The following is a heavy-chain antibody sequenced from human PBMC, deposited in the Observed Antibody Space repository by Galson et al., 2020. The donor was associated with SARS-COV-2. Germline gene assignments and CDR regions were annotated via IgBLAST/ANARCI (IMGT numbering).Heavy chain of an antibody. J-gene: IGHJ4*02. Sequence: SETLSLTCTVSGGSTSTYRWSWIRQPAGQGLEWIGRIYNGGSPTYNPSLESRVTMSIDRSKNQFSLKLTSVTAADTAVYYCARHGGTYQFDHWGQGARVIVSS. CDR1: GGSTSTYR. D-gene: IGHD3-16*01. CDR3: ARHGGTYQFDH. CDR2: IYNGGSP. V-gene: IGHV4-4*07.